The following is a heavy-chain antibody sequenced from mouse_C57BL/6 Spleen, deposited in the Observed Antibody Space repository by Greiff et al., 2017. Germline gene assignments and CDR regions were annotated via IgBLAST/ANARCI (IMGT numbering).Heavy chain of an antibody. Sequence: KPGQGLEWIGEIDPSDSYTNYNQKFKGKATLTVDTSSSTAYMQLSSLTSEDSAVYYCARRDYEWTPWFAYCGQGTLVTVSA. CDR2: IDPSDSYT. V-gene: IGHV1-50*01. J-gene: IGHJ3*01. D-gene: IGHD2-4*01. CDR3: ARRDYEWTPWFAY.